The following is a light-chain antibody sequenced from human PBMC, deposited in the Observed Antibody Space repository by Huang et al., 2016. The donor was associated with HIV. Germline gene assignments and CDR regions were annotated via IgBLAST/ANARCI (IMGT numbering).Light chain of an antibody. J-gene: IGKJ4*01. CDR1: QTILYSSKNKNY. Sequence: DIVMTQSPDSLAVSLGERATVNCKSSQTILYSSKNKNYLAWYQQKPGQPPKLLIYWAASRESGVPDRFSGGGSGTDFTLTISSLQAEDVAVYYCQQYFETPLTFGGGTKVEIK. CDR2: WAA. CDR3: QQYFETPLT. V-gene: IGKV4-1*01.